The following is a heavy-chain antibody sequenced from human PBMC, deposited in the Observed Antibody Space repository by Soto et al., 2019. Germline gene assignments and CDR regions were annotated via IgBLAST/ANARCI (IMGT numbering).Heavy chain of an antibody. J-gene: IGHJ5*02. V-gene: IGHV4-31*03. D-gene: IGHD6-13*01. Sequence: SETLSLTCTVSGGSISSGGYYWSWIRQHPGKGLEWIGYIYYSGRTYYNPSLKSRVTISVDTSKNQFSLKLSSATAADTAVYYCARVFSDSSSFFDPWGQGTLVNVSS. CDR1: GGSISSGGYY. CDR2: IYYSGRT. CDR3: ARVFSDSSSFFDP.